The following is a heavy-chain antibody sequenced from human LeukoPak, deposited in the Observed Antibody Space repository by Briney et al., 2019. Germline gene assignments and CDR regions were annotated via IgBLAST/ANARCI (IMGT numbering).Heavy chain of an antibody. Sequence: SVKVSCKASGYTFTSHDINWVRQASGQGLEWMGGIIPIFGTANYAQKFQGRVTITADESTSTAYMELSSLRSEDTAVYYCARERLDKYYYYGMDVWGQGTTVTVSS. CDR3: ARERLDKYYYYGMDV. V-gene: IGHV1-69*13. J-gene: IGHJ6*02. D-gene: IGHD1-1*01. CDR1: GYTFTSHD. CDR2: IIPIFGTA.